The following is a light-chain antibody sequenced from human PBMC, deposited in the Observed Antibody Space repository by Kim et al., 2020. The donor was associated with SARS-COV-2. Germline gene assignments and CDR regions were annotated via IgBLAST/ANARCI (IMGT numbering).Light chain of an antibody. CDR1: SLRRFY. CDR3: NSRERSDNHRDV. V-gene: IGLV3-19*01. CDR2: GKN. J-gene: IGLJ1*01. Sequence: SSELTQDPAVSVALGQAVRITCQGDSLRRFYASWYQQRPGQAPRLVIYGKNSRPSGIPDRFSGSTSGNTAVLTITGAQAEDEADYYCNSRERSDNHRDVFGAGTKVTVL.